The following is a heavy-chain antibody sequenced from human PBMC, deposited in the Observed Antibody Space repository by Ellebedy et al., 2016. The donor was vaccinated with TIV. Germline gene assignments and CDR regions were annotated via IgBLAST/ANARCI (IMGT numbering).Heavy chain of an antibody. Sequence: PGGSLRLSCAAPGFTFSPYAMSWVRQVPGKRLEWVSCIVGSGSQKYADSVKGRFTVSRDNSMTTVYLEMNSLRAEDTALYYCARDLDKSSGWYGGAAYWGQGTQVTVSS. J-gene: IGHJ4*02. D-gene: IGHD6-19*01. CDR3: ARDLDKSSGWYGGAAY. CDR1: GFTFSPYA. CDR2: IVGSGS. V-gene: IGHV3-66*03.